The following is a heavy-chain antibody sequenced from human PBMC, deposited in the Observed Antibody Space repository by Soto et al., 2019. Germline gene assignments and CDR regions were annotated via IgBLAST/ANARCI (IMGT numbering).Heavy chain of an antibody. CDR3: ARHTPAISISDH. Sequence: LETPSLTFMASGGPIRSSSSYWGWFRQPPGKGLEWIGSIYYSGSTYYNPSLKSRVTISVDTSKNQFSLKLSSVTAADTAVYYCARHTPAISISDHWGQGTLVTVS. J-gene: IGHJ4*02. V-gene: IGHV4-39*01. CDR2: IYYSGST. CDR1: GGPIRSSSSY. D-gene: IGHD2-15*01.